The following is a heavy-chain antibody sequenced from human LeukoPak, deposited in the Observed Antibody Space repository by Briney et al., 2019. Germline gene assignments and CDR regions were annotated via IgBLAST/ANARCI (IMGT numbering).Heavy chain of an antibody. CDR3: AKDLHSYDSSGYYWGAFDI. V-gene: IGHV3-23*01. D-gene: IGHD3-22*01. CDR2: ISGSGGST. J-gene: IGHJ3*02. CDR1: GFTFSSYA. Sequence: GGSLRLSCAASGFTFSSYAMSWVRQAPGKGLEWVSAISGSGGSTYYADSVKGRFTISRDNSKNTLYLQMNSLRAQDTAVYYCAKDLHSYDSSGYYWGAFDIWGQGTMVTVSS.